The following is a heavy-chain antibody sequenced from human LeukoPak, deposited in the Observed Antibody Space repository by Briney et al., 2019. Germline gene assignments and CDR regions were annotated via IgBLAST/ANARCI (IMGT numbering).Heavy chain of an antibody. D-gene: IGHD3-3*01. V-gene: IGHV3-23*01. Sequence: GGSLRLSCAASGFTFSSYAMSWVRQAPGKGLEWVSAISGSGGSTYYADSVKGRFTISRDNSKNTLYLQMSSLRAEDTAVYYCAKDPVGFFYYYYYMDVWGKGTTVTVSS. CDR3: AKDPVGFFYYYYYMDV. J-gene: IGHJ6*03. CDR2: ISGSGGST. CDR1: GFTFSSYA.